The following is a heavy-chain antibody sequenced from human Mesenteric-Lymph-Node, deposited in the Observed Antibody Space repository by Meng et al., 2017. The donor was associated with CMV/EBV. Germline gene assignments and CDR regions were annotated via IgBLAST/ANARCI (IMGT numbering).Heavy chain of an antibody. D-gene: IGHD5-12*01. CDR3: AKDDIWGGRFDP. Sequence: GESLKISCAASGFTFSSYAMSWVRQAPGKGLEWVSATSGSGGNTYYADSVKGRFTISRDNSKNTLYLQMNSLRAEDTAVYYCAKDDIWGGRFDPWGQGTLVTSPQ. CDR1: GFTFSSYA. J-gene: IGHJ5*02. CDR2: TSGSGGNT. V-gene: IGHV3-23*01.